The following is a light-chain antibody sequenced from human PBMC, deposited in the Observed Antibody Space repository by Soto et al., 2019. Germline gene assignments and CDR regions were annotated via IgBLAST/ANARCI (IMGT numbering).Light chain of an antibody. V-gene: IGKV3D-7*01. CDR2: GAS. CDR3: QQDYNLRT. Sequence: TQSPSFLSPSIGESVTLSCRASQSVSSSYLTWYQRKPGQAPRLLIYGASTRATGIPARFSGSGSGTDFTLTISSLQPEDFAVYYCQQDYNLRTFGQGTKVDI. CDR1: QSVSSSY. J-gene: IGKJ1*01.